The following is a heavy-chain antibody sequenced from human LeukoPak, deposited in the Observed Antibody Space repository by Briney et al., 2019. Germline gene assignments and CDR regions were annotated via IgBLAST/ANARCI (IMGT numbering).Heavy chain of an antibody. CDR1: GDSITSYY. V-gene: IGHV4-59*08. CDR2: MYHSGTT. Sequence: SETLSLTCTVSGDSITSYYWTWIRQPPGKGLEWIGYMYHSGTTSNNPSLKSRVTISVDTSKNQFSLKVNSVTAAGTAVYYCARRVTGRGTFYFDYWGQGSLVTVSS. D-gene: IGHD3-16*01. J-gene: IGHJ4*02. CDR3: ARRVTGRGTFYFDY.